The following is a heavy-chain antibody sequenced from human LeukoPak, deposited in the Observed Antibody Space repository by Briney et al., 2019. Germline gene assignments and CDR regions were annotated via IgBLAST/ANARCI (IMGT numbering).Heavy chain of an antibody. J-gene: IGHJ2*01. V-gene: IGHV4-34*01. CDR2: INHSGST. Sequence: SETLSLTCAVYGGTFSGYYWSWIRQPPGKGLEWIGEINHSGSTNYNPSLKSRVTISVDTSKNQFSLKLSSVTAADTAVYYCARPGIAAAEGRYFDLWGRGTLVTVSS. D-gene: IGHD6-13*01. CDR3: ARPGIAAAEGRYFDL. CDR1: GGTFSGYY.